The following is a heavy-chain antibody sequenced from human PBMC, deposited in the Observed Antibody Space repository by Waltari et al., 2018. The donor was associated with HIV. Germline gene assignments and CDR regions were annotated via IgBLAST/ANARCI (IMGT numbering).Heavy chain of an antibody. CDR3: AISPQDCSGGRCSYYYGMDV. V-gene: IGHV5-51*03. Sequence: EVQLVQSGAEVTKPGESLTISCKGSGSSFNTYWIAWVRQLPGKGLEWMGIIYPDDSDSKYSPSFQGQVTISVDKSISIAYLQLKASGTAIYYCAISPQDCSGGRCSYYYGMDVWGQGTTVTVSS. J-gene: IGHJ6*02. D-gene: IGHD2-15*01. CDR1: GSSFNTYW. CDR2: IYPDDSDS.